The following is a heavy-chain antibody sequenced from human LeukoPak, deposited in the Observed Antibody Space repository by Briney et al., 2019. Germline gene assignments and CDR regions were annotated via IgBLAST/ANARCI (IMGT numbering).Heavy chain of an antibody. CDR3: AKGGARPLDDAYDI. Sequence: GTSLRLSCAGSGFRFSSHGMHWVRQAPGKGLEWVAYTSYDGSYKYYADSVKGRFTISRDNSKNTLYLQMDSLRVDDTAVYFCAKGGARPLDDAYDIWGQGTMVTVSS. V-gene: IGHV3-30*12. J-gene: IGHJ3*02. CDR2: TSYDGSYK. CDR1: GFRFSSHG.